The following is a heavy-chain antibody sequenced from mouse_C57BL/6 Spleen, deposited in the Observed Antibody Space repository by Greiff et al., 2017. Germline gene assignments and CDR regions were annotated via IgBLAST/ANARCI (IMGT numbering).Heavy chain of an antibody. D-gene: IGHD1-1*01. CDR1: GFSLTSYG. Sequence: QVQLQQSGPGLVQPSQSLSITCTVSGFSLTSYGVHWVRQSPGKGLEWLGVIWSGGSTDYNAAFISRLSISKDNSKSQVFFKMNSLQADDTAIYYCARVPLSTVVFDYWGQGTTLTVSS. CDR3: ARVPLSTVVFDY. CDR2: IWSGGST. J-gene: IGHJ2*01. V-gene: IGHV2-2*01.